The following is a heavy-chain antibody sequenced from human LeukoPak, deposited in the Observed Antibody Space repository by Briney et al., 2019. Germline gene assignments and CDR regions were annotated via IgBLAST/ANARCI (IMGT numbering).Heavy chain of an antibody. Sequence: GGSLRLSCAASGFMFSDYYMIWIRQAPGKGLEWVSYISNSGNTIYYADSVKGRFTISMDNAKNSLYLQMNSLRAEDTAMYYCARRSTIFGVVIYFDYWGQGTLVTVSS. CDR3: ARRSTIFGVVIYFDY. D-gene: IGHD3-3*02. CDR1: GFMFSDYY. CDR2: ISNSGNTI. V-gene: IGHV3-11*04. J-gene: IGHJ4*02.